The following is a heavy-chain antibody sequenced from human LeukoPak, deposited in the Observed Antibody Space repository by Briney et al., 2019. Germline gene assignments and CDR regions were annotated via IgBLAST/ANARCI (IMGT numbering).Heavy chain of an antibody. CDR2: ISGSGGST. Sequence: GGSLRLSCAASGFTFSSYPMSWVRQAPGKGLEWVSAISGSGGSTYYADSVKGRFTISRDNSKNTLYLQMNSLRAEDTAVYYCAKEETYYDILTTTWYFDLWGRGTLVTVSS. V-gene: IGHV3-23*01. D-gene: IGHD3-9*01. CDR1: GFTFSSYP. J-gene: IGHJ2*01. CDR3: AKEETYYDILTTTWYFDL.